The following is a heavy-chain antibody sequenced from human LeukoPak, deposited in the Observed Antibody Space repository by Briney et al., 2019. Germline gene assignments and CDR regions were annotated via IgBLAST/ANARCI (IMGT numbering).Heavy chain of an antibody. D-gene: IGHD5-24*01. CDR3: ARDPGDGYRGDY. CDR2: INPSGGST. CDR1: GYTFTSYY. V-gene: IGHV1-46*01. Sequence: ASVKVSCKASGYTFTSYYMHWVRQAPGQGLEWMGIINPSGGSTSYAQKFQGRVTITRDTSTSTVYMELSSLRSEDTAVYYCARDPGDGYRGDYWGQGPLVTVSS. J-gene: IGHJ4*02.